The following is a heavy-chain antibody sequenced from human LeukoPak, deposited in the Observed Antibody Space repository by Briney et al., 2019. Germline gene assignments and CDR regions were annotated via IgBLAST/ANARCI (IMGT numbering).Heavy chain of an antibody. CDR1: GFTFSSYG. J-gene: IGHJ4*02. Sequence: GGSLRLSCAASGFTFSSYGMSWVRQAPGKGLEWVSYISSSGSTIYYADSVKGRFTISRDNAKNSLYLQMNSLRAEDTAVYYCARDFDWNDEDYFDYWGQGTLVTVSS. D-gene: IGHD1-1*01. CDR3: ARDFDWNDEDYFDY. V-gene: IGHV3-48*04. CDR2: ISSSGSTI.